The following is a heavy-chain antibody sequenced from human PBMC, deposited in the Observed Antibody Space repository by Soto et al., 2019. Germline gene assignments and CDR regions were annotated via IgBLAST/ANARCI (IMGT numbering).Heavy chain of an antibody. D-gene: IGHD2-2*01. V-gene: IGHV1-69*13. Sequence: GASVKVSCKASGGTFSSYAISWVRQAPGQGLEWMGGIIPIFGTANYAQKFQGRVTITADESTSTAYMELSSLRSEDTAVYYCARPRKYCSSTSCTRDYYYYYDMDVWGQGTTVTVSS. CDR3: ARPRKYCSSTSCTRDYYYYYDMDV. J-gene: IGHJ6*02. CDR2: IIPIFGTA. CDR1: GGTFSSYA.